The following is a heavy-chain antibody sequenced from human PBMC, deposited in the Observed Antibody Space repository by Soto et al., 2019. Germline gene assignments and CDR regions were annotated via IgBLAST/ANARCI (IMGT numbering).Heavy chain of an antibody. CDR3: ARDLRTLYGMDV. CDR2: IYSGDTT. J-gene: IGHJ6*02. CDR1: GFTVSSNY. Sequence: EVQLVESGGGLIQPGGSLRLSCAASGFTVSSNYMSWVRQAPGKGLEWVSVIYSGDTTYYADSVKGRFTISRDHSKNTLYLLMNSLRAEDTAVYYCARDLRTLYGMDVWGQGTTVTVSS. V-gene: IGHV3-53*01.